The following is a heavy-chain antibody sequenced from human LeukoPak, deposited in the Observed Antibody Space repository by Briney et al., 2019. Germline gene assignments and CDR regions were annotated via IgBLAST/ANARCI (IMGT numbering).Heavy chain of an antibody. D-gene: IGHD3-22*01. CDR2: ISYDGSNK. J-gene: IGHJ4*02. V-gene: IGHV3-30*18. Sequence: PGGSLRLSCAASGFTFSNCGMHWVRQAPGKGLEWVAIISYDGSNKYHADSVKGRFTISRDNTKNTLYLQMSSLRADDTAVYYCAKTSGYYLYYFDYWGQGTLVTVSS. CDR3: AKTSGYYLYYFDY. CDR1: GFTFSNCG.